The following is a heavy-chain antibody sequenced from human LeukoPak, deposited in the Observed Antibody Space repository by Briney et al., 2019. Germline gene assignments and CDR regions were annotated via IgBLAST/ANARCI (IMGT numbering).Heavy chain of an antibody. Sequence: ASVKVSCKASGYTFTSYYMHWVRQAPGQGLEWMGIINPSGGSTSYAQKFQGRVTMTRDTSTSTVYMELSSLRSEDTAVYYCAADTWRFGELPPAFDYWGQGTLVTVSS. J-gene: IGHJ4*02. D-gene: IGHD3-10*01. V-gene: IGHV1-46*01. CDR3: AADTWRFGELPPAFDY. CDR1: GYTFTSYY. CDR2: INPSGGST.